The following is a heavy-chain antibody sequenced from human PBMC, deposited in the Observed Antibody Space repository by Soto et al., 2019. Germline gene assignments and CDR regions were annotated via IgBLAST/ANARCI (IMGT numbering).Heavy chain of an antibody. CDR3: VMVDVSALPSPEDV. CDR2: NNTYNGNT. D-gene: IGHD2-8*01. V-gene: IGHV1-18*01. J-gene: IGHJ6*02. CDR1: GYTFTRYG. Sequence: QVQLVQSGAEVKNPGASVKVSCKASGYTFTRYGIGWARQAPGQGLEWMGWNNTYNGNTNYAQNAQGRGTLTTDTPTSPAYMSLGNPKANNTPIHYCVMVDVSALPSPEDVRGQAITVSVS.